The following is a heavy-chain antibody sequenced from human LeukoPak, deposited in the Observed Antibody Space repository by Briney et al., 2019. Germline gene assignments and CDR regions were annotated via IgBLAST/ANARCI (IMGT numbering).Heavy chain of an antibody. Sequence: GGALRLSCAASRFTVRDSYMSWVRQAPGKRLEWVSFIYVSGTTFYAASVKGRFTISRDNSKNTVYIQMNSLRAEDTALYYCGRHAYGGSPPVYWGQGTLVTVSS. V-gene: IGHV3-53*01. CDR1: RFTVRDSY. D-gene: IGHD4-23*01. CDR3: GRHAYGGSPPVY. CDR2: IYVSGTT. J-gene: IGHJ4*02.